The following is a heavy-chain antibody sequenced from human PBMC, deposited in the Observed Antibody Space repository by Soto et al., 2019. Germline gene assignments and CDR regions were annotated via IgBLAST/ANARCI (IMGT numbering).Heavy chain of an antibody. J-gene: IGHJ6*02. CDR1: GGSFSGYY. CDR2: ITHSGST. CDR3: ARDSRRFTMIGKSSVYGMDV. D-gene: IGHD3-22*01. Sequence: SETLSLTCAVHGGSFSGYYWSWLRQPPGRGLEWIGEITHSGSTNYNPSLKSRVTISIDTTKNQFSLKLNSVTAADTPVYYCARDSRRFTMIGKSSVYGMDVWGQGTTVAVS. V-gene: IGHV4-34*01.